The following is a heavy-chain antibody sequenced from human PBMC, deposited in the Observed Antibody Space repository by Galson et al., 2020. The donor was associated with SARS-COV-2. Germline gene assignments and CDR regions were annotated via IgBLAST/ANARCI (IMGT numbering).Heavy chain of an antibody. CDR3: ARDLQFRGVSGLFDY. Sequence: GESLKISCAASGFTFSSYSMNWVRQAPGKGLEWVSYISSSSSTIYYADSVKGRFTISRDNAKNSLYLQMNSLRAEDTAVYYCARDLQFRGVSGLFDYWGQGTLVTVSS. D-gene: IGHD3-10*01. CDR1: GFTFSSYS. CDR2: ISSSSSTI. J-gene: IGHJ4*02. V-gene: IGHV3-48*04.